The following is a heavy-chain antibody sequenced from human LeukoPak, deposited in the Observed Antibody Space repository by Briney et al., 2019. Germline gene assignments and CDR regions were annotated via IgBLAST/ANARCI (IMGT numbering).Heavy chain of an antibody. CDR2: IYYSGST. Sequence: SETLSLTCTVSGGAISSYWWSWIRQPPGKGLEWIGYIYYSGSTNYNPSLKSRVTISVDTAKNQFSLKLSSVTAADTAVYYCARGPPALLRYFDWLLENWGQGTLVTVSS. CDR3: ARGPPALLRYFDWLLEN. D-gene: IGHD3-9*01. CDR1: GGAISSYW. V-gene: IGHV4-59*01. J-gene: IGHJ4*02.